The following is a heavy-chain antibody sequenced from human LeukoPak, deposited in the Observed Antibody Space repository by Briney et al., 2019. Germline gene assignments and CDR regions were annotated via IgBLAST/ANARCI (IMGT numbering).Heavy chain of an antibody. V-gene: IGHV3-30-3*01. CDR2: ISYDGGNK. CDR1: GFTFSSYV. CDR3: ARAIIESSGWDGAFDI. D-gene: IGHD3-22*01. J-gene: IGHJ3*02. Sequence: PGRSLRLSCAASGFTFSSYVMHWVRQAPGKGLDRVAVISYDGGNKYYAGSVKGRFTISRDNSKNTLYLQMNSLRAEDTAVYYCARAIIESSGWDGAFDIWGQGTMVTVSS.